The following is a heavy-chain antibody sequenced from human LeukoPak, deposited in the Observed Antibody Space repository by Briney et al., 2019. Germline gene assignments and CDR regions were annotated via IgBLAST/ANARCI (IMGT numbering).Heavy chain of an antibody. CDR1: GGSISSYY. V-gene: IGHV4-59*06. CDR2: IYYSGST. Sequence: SETLSLTCTVSGGSISSYYWSWIRQHPGKGLEWIGYIYYSGSTYYNPSLKSRVTISVDTSKNQFSLKLSSVTAADTAVYYCARDPPNRAGPRFDIWGQGTMVTVSS. D-gene: IGHD1-14*01. J-gene: IGHJ3*02. CDR3: ARDPPNRAGPRFDI.